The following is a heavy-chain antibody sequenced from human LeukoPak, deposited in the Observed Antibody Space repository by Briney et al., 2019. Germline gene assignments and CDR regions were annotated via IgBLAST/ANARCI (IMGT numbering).Heavy chain of an antibody. CDR1: GFTFSSYS. Sequence: GGSLRLSCAASGFTFSSYSMNWVRQAPGKGLEWVSTISGTGDSTYYADSVKGRFTISRDNSKNTLYLQMNSLRAEDTAVYYCAKGAAVTGTRSNWFDPWGQGTLVTVSS. J-gene: IGHJ5*02. V-gene: IGHV3-23*01. CDR3: AKGAAVTGTRSNWFDP. CDR2: ISGTGDST. D-gene: IGHD6-19*01.